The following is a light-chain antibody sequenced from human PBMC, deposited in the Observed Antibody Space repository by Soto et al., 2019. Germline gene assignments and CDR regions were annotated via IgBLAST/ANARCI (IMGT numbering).Light chain of an antibody. CDR3: CSYAGSYSWV. V-gene: IGLV2-11*01. J-gene: IGLJ7*01. CDR1: SSDVGVYNY. CDR2: DVS. Sequence: QPVLTQPRSVSGSPGQSVTISCTGTSSDVGVYNYVSWYQLHPGKAPKLMVYDVSKRPSGVPDRFSGSKSGNTASLTISGLQAEDEAEYYCCSYAGSYSWVFGGGTQLTVL.